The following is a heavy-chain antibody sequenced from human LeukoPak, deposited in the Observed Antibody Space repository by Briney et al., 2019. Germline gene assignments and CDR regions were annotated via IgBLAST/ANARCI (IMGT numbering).Heavy chain of an antibody. V-gene: IGHV3-7*01. CDR2: IKQDGSEK. J-gene: IGHJ5*02. CDR3: ARFQIIAAAGMVSGWFDP. Sequence: PGGSLRLSCAASGFTFSDYYMSWVRQAPGKGREGVANIKQDGSEKYYVDSVKGGFTISRDNAKKSLYLQMNSLRAEDTAVYYCARFQIIAAAGMVSGWFDPWGQGTLVTVSS. CDR1: GFTFSDYY. D-gene: IGHD6-13*01.